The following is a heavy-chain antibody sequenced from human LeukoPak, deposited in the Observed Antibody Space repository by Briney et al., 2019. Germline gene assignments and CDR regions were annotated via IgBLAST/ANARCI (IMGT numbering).Heavy chain of an antibody. Sequence: SETLSLTCTVSGGSISSYYWSWIRQPPGKGLEWIGYIYYSGSTNYNPSLKSRVTISVDTSKNQFSLKLSSMTAADTAVYFCARGMSAAYDYNWFDPWGQGTLVTVSS. D-gene: IGHD5-12*01. V-gene: IGHV4-59*01. CDR3: ARGMSAAYDYNWFDP. J-gene: IGHJ5*02. CDR1: GGSISSYY. CDR2: IYYSGST.